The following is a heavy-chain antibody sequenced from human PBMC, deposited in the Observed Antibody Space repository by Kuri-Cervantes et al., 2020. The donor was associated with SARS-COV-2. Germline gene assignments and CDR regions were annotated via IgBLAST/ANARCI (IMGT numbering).Heavy chain of an antibody. D-gene: IGHD2-2*01. CDR3: ARLLARILSYHHSLVVYYFDY. V-gene: IGHV3-30*03. J-gene: IGHJ4*02. Sequence: GESLKISCAVSGLSINNYDMHWVRQAQGKGPEWVAVISYEGSNKHYSDSVKGRFTISRDNFKIPLSLQMNSLRAEDTAVHYCARLLARILSYHHSLVVYYFDYWGQGPLVTVSS. CDR1: GLSINNYD. CDR2: ISYEGSNK.